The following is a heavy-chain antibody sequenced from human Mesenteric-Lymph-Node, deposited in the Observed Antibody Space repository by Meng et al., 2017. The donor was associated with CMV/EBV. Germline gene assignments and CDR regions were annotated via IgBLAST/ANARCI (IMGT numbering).Heavy chain of an antibody. Sequence: CAASGFTFSTYWMRWVRQTPEQCLQCVANVKKDDSSKYYVDSVKGRFTISSANARNSLYPLMHSLRAEDTAVYYCARLIYDNDHMFDSWGQGTLVTVSS. CDR3: ARLIYDNDHMFDS. CDR2: VKKDDSSK. D-gene: IGHD5/OR15-5a*01. V-gene: IGHV3-7*01. J-gene: IGHJ4*02. CDR1: GFTFSTYW.